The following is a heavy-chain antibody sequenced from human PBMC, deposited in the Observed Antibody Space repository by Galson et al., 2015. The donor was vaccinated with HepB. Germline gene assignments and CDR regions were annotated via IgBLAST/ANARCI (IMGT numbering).Heavy chain of an antibody. CDR3: ATEKTSHTAMVIGRAFGFDY. CDR1: GYTLTELS. CDR2: FDPEDGET. D-gene: IGHD5-18*01. Sequence: SVKVSCKVSGYTLTELSMHWVRQAPGKGLEWMGGFDPEDGETIYAQKFQGRVTMTEDTSTDTAYMELSSLRSEDTAVYYCATEKTSHTAMVIGRAFGFDYWGQGTLVTVSS. J-gene: IGHJ4*02. V-gene: IGHV1-24*01.